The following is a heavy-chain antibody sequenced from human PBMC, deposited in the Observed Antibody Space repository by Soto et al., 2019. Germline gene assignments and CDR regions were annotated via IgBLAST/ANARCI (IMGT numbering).Heavy chain of an antibody. CDR2: IYSGGST. J-gene: IGHJ3*02. V-gene: IGHV3-66*01. Sequence: GGSLRLSCAASGFTVSSNYMSWVRQAPGKGLEWVSVIYSGGSTYYADSVKGRFTISRDNSKNTLYLQMNSLRAEDTAVYYCARAILGTPYYYGSGPPDAFDIWGQGTMVTVSS. CDR3: ARAILGTPYYYGSGPPDAFDI. D-gene: IGHD3-10*01. CDR1: GFTVSSNY.